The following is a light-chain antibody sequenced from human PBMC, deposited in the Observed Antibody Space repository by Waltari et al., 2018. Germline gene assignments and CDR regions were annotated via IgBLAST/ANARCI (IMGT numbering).Light chain of an antibody. V-gene: IGLV2-11*01. CDR3: CSYAGNYLRV. Sequence: QSALPQPRSLSGSPRQSLSLSCPRPSSAVGGYNYVSLYHQYPGRAPKVLIYKVSKRPSGVPDRFSDSKSGNTASLTISGLQAEDEADYYCCSYAGNYLRVFGGGTRLTVL. CDR1: SSAVGGYNY. J-gene: IGLJ3*02. CDR2: KVS.